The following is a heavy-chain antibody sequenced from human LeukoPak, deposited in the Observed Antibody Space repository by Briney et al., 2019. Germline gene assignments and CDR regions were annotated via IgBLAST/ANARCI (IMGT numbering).Heavy chain of an antibody. CDR2: IYHSGST. CDR1: GGSISSSSYY. J-gene: IGHJ6*03. V-gene: IGHV4-39*07. Sequence: PSETLSLTCTVSGGSISSSSYYWGWIRQPPGKGLEWIGYIYHSGSTYYNPSLKSRVTISVDRSKNQFSLKLSSVTAADTAVYYCARVRGPGRGYYYYYYMDVWGKGTTVTVSS. CDR3: ARVRGPGRGYYYYYYMDV. D-gene: IGHD3-10*01.